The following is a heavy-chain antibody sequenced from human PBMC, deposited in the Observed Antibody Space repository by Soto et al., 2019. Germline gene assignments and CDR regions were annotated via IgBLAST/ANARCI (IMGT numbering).Heavy chain of an antibody. CDR1: GGTFSSYA. CDR3: AKATLGYSGSYAY. D-gene: IGHD3-10*01. V-gene: IGHV1-69*13. Sequence: GASVKVSCKASGGTFSSYAISWVRQAPGQGLEWMGGIIPIFGTANYAQKFQGRVTITADESTSTAYMELSSLRSEDTAVYYCAKATLGYSGSYAYWGQGTLVTVSS. J-gene: IGHJ4*02. CDR2: IIPIFGTA.